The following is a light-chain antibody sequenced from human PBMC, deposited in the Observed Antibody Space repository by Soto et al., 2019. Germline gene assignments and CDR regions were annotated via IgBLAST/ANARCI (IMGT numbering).Light chain of an antibody. J-gene: IGKJ4*01. CDR3: QQYDSYPFT. V-gene: IGKV1-5*03. CDR1: QSINNW. CDR2: NAS. Sequence: DIQMTQSPSTLSASEGDRVTITCRASQSINNWLAWYQQKPGKAPKLLISNASNFKSSVPARFSGTGSGTDFTLTISRLQPDDFASYYCQQYDSYPFTFGGGTKVEI.